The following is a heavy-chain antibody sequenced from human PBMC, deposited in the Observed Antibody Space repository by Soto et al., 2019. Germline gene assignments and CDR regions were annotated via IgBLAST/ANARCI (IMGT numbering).Heavy chain of an antibody. CDR3: ARTGFGEVGYYGMDV. CDR1: GGTFSSYA. Sequence: QVQLVQSGAEVKKPRSSVKISCKASGGTFSSYAISWVRQAPGQGLEWMGGIIPIFGTANYAQKFKGRVTITADESTSTAYMELSSLRSEDTAVYYCARTGFGEVGYYGMDVWGQGTTVTVSS. CDR2: IIPIFGTA. D-gene: IGHD3-10*01. V-gene: IGHV1-69*01. J-gene: IGHJ6*02.